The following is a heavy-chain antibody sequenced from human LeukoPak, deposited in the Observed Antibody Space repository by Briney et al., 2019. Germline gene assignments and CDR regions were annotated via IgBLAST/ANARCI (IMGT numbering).Heavy chain of an antibody. J-gene: IGHJ4*02. D-gene: IGHD3-22*01. CDR3: ARDIGYDSSGYL. CDR1: GFTFSSYA. Sequence: GGSLRLSCAASGFTFSSYAMSWVRQAPGKGLEWVAVISYDGSNKYYADSVKGRFTISRDNSKNTLYLQMNSLRAEDTAVYYCARDIGYDSSGYLWGQGTLVTVSS. CDR2: ISYDGSNK. V-gene: IGHV3-30-3*01.